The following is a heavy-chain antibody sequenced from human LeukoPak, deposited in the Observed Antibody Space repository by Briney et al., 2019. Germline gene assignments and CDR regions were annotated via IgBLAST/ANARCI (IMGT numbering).Heavy chain of an antibody. V-gene: IGHV1-18*01. J-gene: IGHJ6*03. Sequence: GASVKVSRKASGYTFTSYGISWVRQAPGQGLEWMGWISAYNGNTNYAQKLQGRVTMTTDTSTSTAYMELRSLRSDDTAVYCCARYYDILTGYYRYYYYMDVWGKGTTVTVSS. D-gene: IGHD3-9*01. CDR1: GYTFTSYG. CDR3: ARYYDILTGYYRYYYYMDV. CDR2: ISAYNGNT.